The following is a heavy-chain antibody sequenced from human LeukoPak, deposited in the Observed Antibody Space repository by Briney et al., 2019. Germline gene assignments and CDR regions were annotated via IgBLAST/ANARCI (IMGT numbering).Heavy chain of an antibody. D-gene: IGHD3-3*01. CDR2: ISGDGASS. Sequence: PGGSLRLSCAASGFTFYAYAMHWVRQAPGKGLEWVSLISGDGASSHYADSVKGRFTISRDNSKNSLHLQMNSLRTEDTASYYCARDNLRNGYYVNWFDPWGQGTLVTVSS. J-gene: IGHJ5*02. V-gene: IGHV3-43*02. CDR3: ARDNLRNGYYVNWFDP. CDR1: GFTFYAYA.